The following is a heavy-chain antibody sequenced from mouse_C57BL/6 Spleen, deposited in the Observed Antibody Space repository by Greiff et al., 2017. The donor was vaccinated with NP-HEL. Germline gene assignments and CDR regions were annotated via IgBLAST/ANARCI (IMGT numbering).Heavy chain of an antibody. J-gene: IGHJ4*01. D-gene: IGHD2-3*01. CDR1: GYTFPSYD. CDR3: ARSGDGYPGAMDY. Sequence: VQLQQSGPELVKPGASVKLSCKASGYTFPSYDINWVKQRPGQGLEWIGWIYPRDGSTKYNEKFKGKATLTVDTSSSTAYMELHSLTSEDSAVYFCARSGDGYPGAMDYWGQGTSVTVSS. CDR2: IYPRDGST. V-gene: IGHV1-85*01.